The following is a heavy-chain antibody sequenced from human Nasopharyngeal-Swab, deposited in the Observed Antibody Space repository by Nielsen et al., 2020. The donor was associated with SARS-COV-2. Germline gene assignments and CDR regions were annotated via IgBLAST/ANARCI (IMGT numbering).Heavy chain of an antibody. CDR2: IDYSGRT. V-gene: IGHV4-39*01. D-gene: IGHD5-24*01. CDR1: GGSVTDTDYF. CDR3: ASYLGVDGQKRFDY. Sequence: SETLSLTCTASGGSVTDTDYFWGWIRQPPVTGREWIGNIDYSGRTFYNPSLKSRVSISVDTSKNQFSLKLHSVTAADTAVYYCASYLGVDGQKRFDYWGQGTLVTVSS. J-gene: IGHJ4*02.